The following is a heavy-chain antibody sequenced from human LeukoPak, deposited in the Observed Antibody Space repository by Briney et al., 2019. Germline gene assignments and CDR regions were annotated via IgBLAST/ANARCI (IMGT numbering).Heavy chain of an antibody. CDR2: IVVGSGNT. CDR1: GFTFTSSA. J-gene: IGHJ6*02. D-gene: IGHD1-26*01. Sequence: SVKVSCKASGFTFTSSAVQWVRQARGQRLEWIGWIVVGSGNTNYAQKFQERVTITRDMSTSTAYMELSSLRSEDTAVYYCAAVGATNYYYGMDVWGQGTTITVSS. V-gene: IGHV1-58*01. CDR3: AAVGATNYYYGMDV.